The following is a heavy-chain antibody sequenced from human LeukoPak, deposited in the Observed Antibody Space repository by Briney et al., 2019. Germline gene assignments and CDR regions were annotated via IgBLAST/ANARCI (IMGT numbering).Heavy chain of an antibody. Sequence: AGTLSLTCAVSGGSISSSNWWSWVRQPPGKGLEWIGEIYHSGSTNYNPSLKSRVTISVDKSKNQFSLKLSSVTAADTAVYYCAREQEGGTYGSGSYFDYWGQGTLVTVSP. CDR3: AREQEGGTYGSGSYFDY. CDR2: IYHSGST. V-gene: IGHV4-4*02. CDR1: GGSISSSNW. J-gene: IGHJ4*02. D-gene: IGHD3-10*01.